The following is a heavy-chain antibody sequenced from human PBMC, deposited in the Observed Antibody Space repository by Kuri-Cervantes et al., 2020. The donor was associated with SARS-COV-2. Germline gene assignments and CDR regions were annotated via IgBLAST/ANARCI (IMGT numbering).Heavy chain of an antibody. CDR1: GFTFSSYG. V-gene: IGHV3-30*02. CDR3: EKERSNRVAVAQ. CDR2: IRYDGSNK. D-gene: IGHD6-19*01. J-gene: IGHJ4*02. Sequence: GESLKISCAASGFTFSSYGMHWVRQAPGKGLEWVAFIRYDGSNKYYADSVKGRFTISRDNSKNTLYLQMNSLRAEDTAVYYCEKERSNRVAVAQWGQGTLVTVSS.